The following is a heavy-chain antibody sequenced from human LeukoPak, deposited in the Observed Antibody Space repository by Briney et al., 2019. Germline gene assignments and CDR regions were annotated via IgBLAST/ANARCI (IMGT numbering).Heavy chain of an antibody. D-gene: IGHD3-22*01. CDR2: IYYSGST. V-gene: IGHV4-31*03. J-gene: IGHJ4*02. Sequence: PSETLSLTCSVSGDSISSGADYWSWIRQHPGKGLEWIGYIYYSGSTYYNPSLKSRVTISLDTSKNQFSLKLSSVTAADTAVYYCARDHYDSTGYYNYCDYWGQGTLVTVSS. CDR3: ARDHYDSTGYYNYCDY. CDR1: GDSISSGADY.